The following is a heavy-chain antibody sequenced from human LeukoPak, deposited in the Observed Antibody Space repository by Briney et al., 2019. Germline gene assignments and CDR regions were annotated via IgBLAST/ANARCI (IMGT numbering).Heavy chain of an antibody. CDR1: GFTFSSYG. J-gene: IGHJ6*03. CDR3: ARAGSYGYYYYYYMDV. CDR2: ISGSGGST. Sequence: GGSLRLSCAASGFTFSSYGMSWVRQAPGKGLEWVSAISGSGGSTYYADPVKGRFTISRDNSKNTLYLQMNSLRAEDTAVYYCARAGSYGYYYYYYMDVWGKGTTVTISS. V-gene: IGHV3-23*01. D-gene: IGHD5-18*01.